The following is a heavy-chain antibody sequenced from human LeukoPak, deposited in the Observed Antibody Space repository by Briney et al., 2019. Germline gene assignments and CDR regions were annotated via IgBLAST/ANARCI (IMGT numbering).Heavy chain of an antibody. CDR3: ARAVLLWFGELSSTDY. Sequence: ASVKVSRKASGYTFTSYGISWVRQAPGQGLEWMGWISAYNGNTNYAQKLQGRVTMTTDTSTSTAYMELRSLRSDDTAVYYCARAVLLWFGELSSTDYWGQGTLVTVSS. CDR1: GYTFTSYG. D-gene: IGHD3-10*01. J-gene: IGHJ4*02. V-gene: IGHV1-18*01. CDR2: ISAYNGNT.